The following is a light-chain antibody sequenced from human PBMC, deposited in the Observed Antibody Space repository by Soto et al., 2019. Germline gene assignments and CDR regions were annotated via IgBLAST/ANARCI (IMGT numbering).Light chain of an antibody. CDR2: GAS. CDR3: QQYGSSPPWT. V-gene: IGKV3-20*01. J-gene: IGKJ1*01. Sequence: IVLTQSPGTLSLSPGERATLSCRASQSISSSYLAWYQQKPGQAPRLLIHGASSRATGIPDRFSGSGSGTDFTLTISRLEPEDFAVYYCQQYGSSPPWTFGQGTKVDIK. CDR1: QSISSSY.